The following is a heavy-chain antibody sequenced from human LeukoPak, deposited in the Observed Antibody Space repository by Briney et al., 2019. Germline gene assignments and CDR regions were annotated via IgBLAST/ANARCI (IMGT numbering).Heavy chain of an antibody. V-gene: IGHV4-59*01. CDR3: AKRSSTSSGYFDL. J-gene: IGHJ4*02. D-gene: IGHD3-22*01. CDR1: GGSISNYY. CDR2: ISYSGNT. Sequence: PSETLSLTCTVSGGSISNYYWTWIRQPPGKGLEWIGFISYSGNTNYNPSLKSRVTISLDTSKNQFSLKLISVTAADTAIYYCAKRSSTSSGYFDLWGWGTLVTVSS.